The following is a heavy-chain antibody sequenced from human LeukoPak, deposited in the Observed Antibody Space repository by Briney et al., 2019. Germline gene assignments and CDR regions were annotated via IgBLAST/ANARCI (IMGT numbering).Heavy chain of an antibody. CDR2: IVPILGIT. CDR1: GGTFSTFG. V-gene: IGHV1-69*04. CDR3: ARDRSIVGSNMGLDY. Sequence: VASVKVSCKASGGTFSTFGISWVRQAPGQGLEWMGRIVPILGITDYAQKFQGRVTITADKSTSTAYMELSRLRFEDTAFYYCARDRSIVGSNMGLDYWGRGTQVTVSS. J-gene: IGHJ4*02. D-gene: IGHD1-26*01.